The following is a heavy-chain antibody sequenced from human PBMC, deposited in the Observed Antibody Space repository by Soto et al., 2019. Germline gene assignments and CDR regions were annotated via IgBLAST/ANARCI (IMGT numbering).Heavy chain of an antibody. J-gene: IGHJ4*02. Sequence: LRLSCAASGFTFSSYAMSWVRQAPGKGLEWVSAISGSGGSTYYADSVKGRFTISRDNSKNTLYLQMNSLRAEDTAVYYCAKDAYDFWSGYSRPPFDYWGQGTLVTVSS. D-gene: IGHD3-3*01. CDR3: AKDAYDFWSGYSRPPFDY. CDR2: ISGSGGST. CDR1: GFTFSSYA. V-gene: IGHV3-23*01.